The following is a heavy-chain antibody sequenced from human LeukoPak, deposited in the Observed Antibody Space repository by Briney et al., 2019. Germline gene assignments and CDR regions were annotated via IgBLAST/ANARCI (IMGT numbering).Heavy chain of an antibody. D-gene: IGHD5-18*01. CDR2: IRYDGSNK. Sequence: HAGGSLRLSCAASGFTFSSYGMHWVRQAPGKGLEWVAFIRYDGSNKYYADSVKGRFTISRDNSKNTLYLQMNSLRAEDTAVYCCAREGWLDLDTAMGKALDYWGQGTLVTVSS. CDR1: GFTFSSYG. CDR3: AREGWLDLDTAMGKALDY. J-gene: IGHJ4*02. V-gene: IGHV3-30*02.